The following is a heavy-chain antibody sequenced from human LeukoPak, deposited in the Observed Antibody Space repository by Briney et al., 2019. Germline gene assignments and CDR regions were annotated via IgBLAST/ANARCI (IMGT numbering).Heavy chain of an antibody. CDR2: INPNSGGT. CDR1: GYTFTGYY. Sequence: GASVKVSCKASGYTFTGYYMHWVRQAPGQGLEWMGRINPNSGGTNYAQKFQGRVTMTRDTSISTAYMELSRLRSDDTAVYYCARGGASYYYDSSGYYQLGDYWGQGTLVTVSS. J-gene: IGHJ4*02. D-gene: IGHD3-22*01. V-gene: IGHV1-2*06. CDR3: ARGGASYYYDSSGYYQLGDY.